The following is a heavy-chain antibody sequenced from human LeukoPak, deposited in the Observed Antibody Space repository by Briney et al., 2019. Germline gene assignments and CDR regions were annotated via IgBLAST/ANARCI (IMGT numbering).Heavy chain of an antibody. CDR3: ARLSQEWLRPYYFDY. CDR1: GGSISSGSYY. D-gene: IGHD5-12*01. Sequence: SQTLSLTCTVSGGSISSGSYYWSWIRQPAGKGLEWIGRIYTSGSTNYNPSLKSRVTISVDTSKNQFSLKLSSVTAADTAVYYCARLSQEWLRPYYFDYWGQGTLVTVSS. V-gene: IGHV4-61*02. J-gene: IGHJ4*02. CDR2: IYTSGST.